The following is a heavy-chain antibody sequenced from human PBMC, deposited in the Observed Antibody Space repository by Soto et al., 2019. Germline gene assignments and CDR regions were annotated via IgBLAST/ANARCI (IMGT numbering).Heavy chain of an antibody. CDR1: GDSINNSHW. D-gene: IGHD6-13*01. V-gene: IGHV4-4*02. J-gene: IGHJ5*02. CDR2: TYHSGTT. Sequence: QVQLQESGPGLVQPSGTLSLTCAVSGDSINNSHWWSWVRQTPGKGLEWIGETYHSGTTNYNPSHKTRVTISIDKSKNQFSLKMNSVTAADTAVYYCAREVNSSPAPGPNWFDPWGQGTLVTVSS. CDR3: AREVNSSPAPGPNWFDP.